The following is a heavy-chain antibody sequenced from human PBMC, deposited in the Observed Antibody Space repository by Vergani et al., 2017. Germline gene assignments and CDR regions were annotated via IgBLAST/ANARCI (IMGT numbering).Heavy chain of an antibody. J-gene: IGHJ4*02. D-gene: IGHD5-18*01. Sequence: EVQLVESGGGLVQPGRSLRLSCAASGFTFDDYAMHWVRQAPGKGLEWVSGISWNSGSIGYADSVKGRFTISRDNAKNYLYLQMNSLRAEDTALYYCAKDEVDTAMGRIDYWGQGTLVTVSS. CDR1: GFTFDDYA. CDR2: ISWNSGSI. CDR3: AKDEVDTAMGRIDY. V-gene: IGHV3-9*01.